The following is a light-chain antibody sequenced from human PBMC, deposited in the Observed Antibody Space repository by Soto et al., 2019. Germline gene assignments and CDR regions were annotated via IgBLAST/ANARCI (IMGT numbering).Light chain of an antibody. CDR2: GAS. Sequence: ESVLTQSPGTLSLSPGERATLSCRASQSVSSGYLAWYQQKPGQAPRLLIYGASNRASGIPDRFSGSGSATDFTLTISRLEPEDFAVYYCQQYGSSQYTFGQGTKLEIK. V-gene: IGKV3-20*01. CDR3: QQYGSSQYT. J-gene: IGKJ2*01. CDR1: QSVSSGY.